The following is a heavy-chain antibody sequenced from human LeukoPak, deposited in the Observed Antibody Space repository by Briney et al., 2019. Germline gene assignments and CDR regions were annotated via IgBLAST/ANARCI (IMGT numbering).Heavy chain of an antibody. CDR2: ISSSSSTI. CDR1: GFTFSSFG. CDR3: ARELREHGVFDI. J-gene: IGHJ3*02. Sequence: GGSLRLSCAASGFTFSSFGMNWVRQAPGRGLEWVSYISSSSSTIYYADSVKGRFTISRDNSKNTVYLQMSSLRAEDTAIYYCARELREHGVFDIWGQGTTVTVSS. V-gene: IGHV3-48*01. D-gene: IGHD1-26*01.